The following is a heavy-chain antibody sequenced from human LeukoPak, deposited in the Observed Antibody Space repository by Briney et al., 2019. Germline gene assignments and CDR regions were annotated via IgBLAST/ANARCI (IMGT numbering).Heavy chain of an antibody. Sequence: GGSLKISCRDFGYSFTNYWIGWVRQMPGKGLEWMGIIHAADSHTNYNPSFQGQVTISVDKSISTAYLQWSGLKASDTAIYYFARHSSYTSGWPLDYWGQGTLVTVSS. V-gene: IGHV5-51*01. D-gene: IGHD6-19*01. CDR2: IHAADSHT. CDR1: GYSFTNYW. J-gene: IGHJ4*02. CDR3: ARHSSYTSGWPLDY.